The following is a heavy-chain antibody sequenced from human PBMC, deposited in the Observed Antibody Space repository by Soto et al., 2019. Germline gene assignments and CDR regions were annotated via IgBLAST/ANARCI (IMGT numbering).Heavy chain of an antibody. CDR1: GFTFSSYG. D-gene: IGHD3-10*01. V-gene: IGHV3-33*01. J-gene: IGHJ4*02. CDR2: IWYDGSNK. CDR3: ARDRYGSGSYHNRYFDY. Sequence: GGSLRLSCAASGFTFSSYGMHWVRQAPGKGLEWVAVIWYDGSNKYYADSVKGRFTISRDNSKNTLYLQMNSLRAGDTAVYYCARDRYGSGSYHNRYFDYWGQGTLVTVSS.